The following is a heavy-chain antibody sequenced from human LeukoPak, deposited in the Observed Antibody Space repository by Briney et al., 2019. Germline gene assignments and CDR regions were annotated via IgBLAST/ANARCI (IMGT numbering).Heavy chain of an antibody. Sequence: GGSLRLSCAASGFTFSSYAMSWVRQAPGKGLEWVSAISGSGGSTYYADSVKGRFTISRDNSKNTLYLQMNSLRAEDTAVYYCAKDGVYCSGGSCYTYFDYWGQGTLVTVSS. J-gene: IGHJ4*02. CDR3: AKDGVYCSGGSCYTYFDY. D-gene: IGHD2-15*01. CDR1: GFTFSSYA. CDR2: ISGSGGST. V-gene: IGHV3-23*01.